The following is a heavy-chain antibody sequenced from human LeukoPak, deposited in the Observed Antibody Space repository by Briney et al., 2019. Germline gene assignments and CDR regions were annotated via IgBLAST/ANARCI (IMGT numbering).Heavy chain of an antibody. Sequence: PGGSLRLSCAASGFTFRSFWMHCVRQDPGKGLVWVSHMSADGSSISYADSVKGRFTISRDNAKNTLYLQMNRLKAEDTAVYYCARSVTDAFDIWGQGTVVTVSS. CDR2: MSADGSSI. CDR1: GFTFRSFW. CDR3: ARSVTDAFDI. V-gene: IGHV3-74*01. J-gene: IGHJ3*02. D-gene: IGHD3-3*01.